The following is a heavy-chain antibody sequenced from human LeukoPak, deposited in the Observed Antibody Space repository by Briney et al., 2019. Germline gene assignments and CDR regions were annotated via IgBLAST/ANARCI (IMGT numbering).Heavy chain of an antibody. D-gene: IGHD2-2*01. V-gene: IGHV4-34*01. J-gene: IGHJ6*02. Sequence: SETLSLTCAVYGGSFSGYYWSWIRQPPGKGLEWIGEINHSGSTNYNPSLKSRVTISVDTSKNQFSLKLSSVTAADTAVYYCARDRIVVVPADNPSRYYYGMDVWGQGTTVTVPS. CDR1: GGSFSGYY. CDR3: ARDRIVVVPADNPSRYYYGMDV. CDR2: INHSGST.